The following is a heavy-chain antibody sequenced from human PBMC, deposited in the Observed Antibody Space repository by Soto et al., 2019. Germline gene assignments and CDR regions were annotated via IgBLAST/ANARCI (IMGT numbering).Heavy chain of an antibody. V-gene: IGHV3-30*03. Sequence: QVQLVESGGGVVQPGRSLILSCAASGFTFSNFGMHWVRQAPGKGLEWVAYISYDAANKYYADSVKGRFTISRDNSKNTLHLQMDSLSGDDTALYYCASGTAFDHWGQGTLVSVSS. J-gene: IGHJ4*02. CDR1: GFTFSNFG. CDR2: ISYDAANK. CDR3: ASGTAFDH. D-gene: IGHD2-21*02.